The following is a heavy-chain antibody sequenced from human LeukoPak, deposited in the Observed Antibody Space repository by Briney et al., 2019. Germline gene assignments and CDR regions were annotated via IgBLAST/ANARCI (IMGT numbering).Heavy chain of an antibody. V-gene: IGHV1-8*03. D-gene: IGHD2-15*01. CDR3: ARSRGRPSVGYYFDY. CDR1: GYTFTNYD. J-gene: IGHJ4*02. CDR2: MNPNSANT. Sequence: ASVKVSCKASGYTFTNYDINWVRQATGQRLEWMGWMNPNSANTGYAQKFQGRVTITRNTSISTAYMELSSLRSEDTAVYYCARSRGRPSVGYYFDYWGQGTLVTVSS.